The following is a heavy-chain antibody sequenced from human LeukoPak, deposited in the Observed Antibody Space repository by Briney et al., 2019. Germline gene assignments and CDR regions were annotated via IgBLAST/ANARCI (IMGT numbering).Heavy chain of an antibody. J-gene: IGHJ4*02. CDR1: GFTFSDYG. Sequence: PGGSLRLSCAASGFTFSDYGMHRVLQAPGKGLEWVAFIRYDRSNKYYADSVKGRFTISRDNSENTVYLQMNSLRDEDTAVYYCAKGLSTNFYDSSAFFNYWGQGTLVIVSS. CDR3: AKGLSTNFYDSSAFFNY. CDR2: IRYDRSNK. V-gene: IGHV3-30*02. D-gene: IGHD3-22*01.